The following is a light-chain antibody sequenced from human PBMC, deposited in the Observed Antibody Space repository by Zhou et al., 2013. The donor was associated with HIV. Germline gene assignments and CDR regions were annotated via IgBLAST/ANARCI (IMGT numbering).Light chain of an antibody. Sequence: EIVLTQSPGTLSLSPGERATLSCRASQSVDSNLLAWYQQKPGQAPRLLIYGASTRATGIPTKFSGGGAWTEFTLTISSMQSEDFAVYYCQQYHNRPPALTFGGGTKVEIK. J-gene: IGKJ4*01. V-gene: IGKV3-15*01. CDR1: QSVDSN. CDR2: GAS. CDR3: QQYHNRPPALT.